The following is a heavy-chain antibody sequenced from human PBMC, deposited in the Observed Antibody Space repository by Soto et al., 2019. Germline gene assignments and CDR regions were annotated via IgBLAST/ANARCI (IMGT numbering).Heavy chain of an antibody. CDR2: IYYRGST. J-gene: IGHJ4*02. D-gene: IGHD3-22*01. CDR1: GGSISSGNYY. Sequence: QVQLQESGPGLVKPSQTLSLTCTVSGGSISSGNYYWSWIRQHPGKGLEWIGYIYYRGSTYYNPSLKSRITISVDTSKNQFSLKLSSVTAEDTAVYYCASAYYNASSGPFDYWGQGTLVTVAS. V-gene: IGHV4-31*03. CDR3: ASAYYNASSGPFDY.